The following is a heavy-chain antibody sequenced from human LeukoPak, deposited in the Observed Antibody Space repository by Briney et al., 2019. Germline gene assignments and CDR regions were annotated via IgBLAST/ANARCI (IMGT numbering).Heavy chain of an antibody. CDR2: INTNTGNP. J-gene: IGHJ4*02. CDR1: GYTFTNYG. CDR3: ARGETTVTIVH. Sequence: ASVKVSCKASGYTFTNYGMNWVRQASGQGLEWMGWINTNTGNPTYAQGFTGRFVFSLDTSVSTAYLQIGSLKAEDTAVYYCARGETTVTIVHWGQGTLVTVSS. V-gene: IGHV7-4-1*01. D-gene: IGHD4-17*01.